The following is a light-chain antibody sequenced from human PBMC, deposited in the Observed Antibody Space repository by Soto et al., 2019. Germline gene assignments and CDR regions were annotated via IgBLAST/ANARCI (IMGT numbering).Light chain of an antibody. Sequence: EIVLTQSPATLSLSPGERATLSCRASQSVSSYFAWYQQKTGQAPRLLIYDASNRATGIPARFSGSGSGTDVTLTISSLEPEDFAVYYCQQRSNWPPLTFGQGTKVEIK. V-gene: IGKV3-11*01. J-gene: IGKJ1*01. CDR1: QSVSSY. CDR3: QQRSNWPPLT. CDR2: DAS.